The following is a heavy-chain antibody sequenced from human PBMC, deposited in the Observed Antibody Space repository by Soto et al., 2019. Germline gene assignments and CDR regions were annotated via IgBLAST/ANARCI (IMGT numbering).Heavy chain of an antibody. J-gene: IGHJ4*02. CDR2: ISGSGGST. CDR1: GFTFSSYA. D-gene: IGHD3-3*01. V-gene: IGHV3-23*01. CDR3: ARDGVVTRAIDY. Sequence: PGGSLRLSCAASGFTFSSYAMSWVRQAPGKGLEWVSAISGSGGSTYYADSVKGRFTISRDNSKNTLYLQMNSLRAEDTAVYYCARDGVVTRAIDYWGQGTLVTVSS.